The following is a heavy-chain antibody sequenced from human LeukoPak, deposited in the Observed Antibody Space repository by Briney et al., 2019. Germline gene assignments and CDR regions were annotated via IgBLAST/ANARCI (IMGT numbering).Heavy chain of an antibody. D-gene: IGHD3-22*01. CDR1: LGPISSYY. V-gene: IGHV4-59*01. J-gene: IGHJ4*02. Sequence: PSETLSLTCTVSLGPISSYYGSWIRQPPGKGLEWIGHISYSRSTTYNPYLKSRVTISVDTSKNQFSLKLSSVTAADTAVYYCAAGFYDSSGYYSFDYWGQGTLVTVSS. CDR2: ISYSRST. CDR3: AAGFYDSSGYYSFDY.